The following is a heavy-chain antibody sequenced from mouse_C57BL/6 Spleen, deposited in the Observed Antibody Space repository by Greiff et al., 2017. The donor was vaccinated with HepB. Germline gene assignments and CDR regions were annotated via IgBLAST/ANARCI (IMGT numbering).Heavy chain of an antibody. CDR1: GYTFTSYG. D-gene: IGHD1-1*01. CDR3: ARQVSDYYGSSRYFDV. CDR2: IYPRSGNT. Sequence: VKLQESGAELARPGASVKLSCKASGYTFTSYGISWVKQSTGQGLEWIGEIYPRSGNTYYNEKFKGKATLTADKSSSTAYMELRSLASEDSAVYFCARQVSDYYGSSRYFDVWGTGTTVTVSS. J-gene: IGHJ1*03. V-gene: IGHV1-81*01.